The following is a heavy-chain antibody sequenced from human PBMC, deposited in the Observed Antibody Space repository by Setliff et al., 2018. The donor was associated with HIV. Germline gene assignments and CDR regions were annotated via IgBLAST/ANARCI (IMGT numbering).Heavy chain of an antibody. V-gene: IGHV4-39*07. CDR2: IYYSGST. CDR1: GGSISSSSYY. CDR3: ASLYNWNPRGGVGGAFDI. J-gene: IGHJ3*02. D-gene: IGHD1-20*01. Sequence: PSETVSLTCTVSGGSISSSSYYWGWIRQPPGKGLEWIGSIYYSGSTYYNPSLKSRVTILVDTSKKQLSLKMSSVTAADTAVYYCASLYNWNPRGGVGGAFDIWGQGTMVTVSS.